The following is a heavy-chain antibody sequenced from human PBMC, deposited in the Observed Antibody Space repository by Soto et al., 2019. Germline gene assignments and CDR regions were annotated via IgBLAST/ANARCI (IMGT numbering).Heavy chain of an antibody. CDR1: GGTFSSYA. V-gene: IGHV1-69*12. Sequence: QVQLVQSGAEVKKPGSSVKVSCKASGGTFSSYAISWVRQAPGQGLEWMGGIIPIFGTANYAQKFQGRVTITADESTSTAYMELSSPRSEDTAVYYCARDRAGSGYLKYNWFDPWGQGTLVTVSS. CDR3: ARDRAGSGYLKYNWFDP. CDR2: IIPIFGTA. J-gene: IGHJ5*02. D-gene: IGHD3-22*01.